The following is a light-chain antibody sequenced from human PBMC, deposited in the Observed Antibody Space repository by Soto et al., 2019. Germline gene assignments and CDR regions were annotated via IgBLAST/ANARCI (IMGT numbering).Light chain of an antibody. Sequence: IQLTQSPSSLSASVGDRVTITCRASPGISNALAWYPQTPGKAPNLLLYEASTLESGVRSRFSCSGSGTAFTLTISGLQPADFATYYCQQFNSYPRTFGQGIKLEIK. J-gene: IGKJ2*01. CDR3: QQFNSYPRT. CDR2: EAS. V-gene: IGKV1-13*02. CDR1: PGISNA.